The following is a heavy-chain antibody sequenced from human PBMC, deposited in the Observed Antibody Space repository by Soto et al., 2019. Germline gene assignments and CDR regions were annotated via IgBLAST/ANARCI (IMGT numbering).Heavy chain of an antibody. V-gene: IGHV1-69*02. D-gene: IGHD5-12*01. CDR2: IIPILGIA. J-gene: IGHJ5*02. Sequence: QVQLVQSGAEVKKPGSSVKVSCKASGGTFSSYTISWVRQAPGQGLEWMGRIIPILGIANYAQKFQGRGTITADKSTSTAYMELSSLSSEDTAVYYCARVEMATNSNWFDPWGQGTLVTVSS. CDR3: ARVEMATNSNWFDP. CDR1: GGTFSSYT.